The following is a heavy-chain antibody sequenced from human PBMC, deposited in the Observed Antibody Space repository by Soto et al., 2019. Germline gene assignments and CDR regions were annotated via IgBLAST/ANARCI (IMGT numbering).Heavy chain of an antibody. J-gene: IGHJ6*02. CDR1: GFTFSSYA. CDR2: ISGSGGST. D-gene: IGHD6-19*01. CDR3: AKEVSGIAVAGTFYYYGMDV. V-gene: IGHV3-23*01. Sequence: PGGSLRLSCAASGFTFSSYAMSWVRQAPGKGLEWVSAISGSGGSTYYADSVKGRFTISRDNSKNTLYLQMNSLRAEDTAVYYCAKEVSGIAVAGTFYYYGMDVWGQGTTVTVSS.